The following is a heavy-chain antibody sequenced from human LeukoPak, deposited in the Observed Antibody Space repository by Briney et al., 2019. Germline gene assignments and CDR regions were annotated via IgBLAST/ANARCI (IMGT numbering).Heavy chain of an antibody. CDR3: TTTYYDFWSGYLGMDV. CDR1: GFTFSNAW. J-gene: IGHJ6*02. CDR2: IKCKTDGGTT. Sequence: GGSLRLSCAASGFTFSNAWMSWVRQAPGKGLEWVGRIKCKTDGGTTDYAAPVKGRFTISRDDSKNTLYLQMNSLKTEDTAVYYCTTTYYDFWSGYLGMDVWGQGTTVTVSS. D-gene: IGHD3-3*01. V-gene: IGHV3-15*01.